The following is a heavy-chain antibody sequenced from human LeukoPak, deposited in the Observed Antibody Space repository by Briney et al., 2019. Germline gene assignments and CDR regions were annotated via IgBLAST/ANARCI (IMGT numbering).Heavy chain of an antibody. CDR1: GYTFTNYG. CDR2: INTNTGNP. CDR3: ARSYGAFEGATYYYYGMDV. Sequence: ASVKVSCKASGYTFTNYGLSWVRQAPGQGLEWMGWINTNTGNPKSAQGFTERFVFSLDASVSTAYLQISSLKAADTAVYYCARSYGAFEGATYYYYGMDVWAKGPRSPSP. V-gene: IGHV7-4-1*02. J-gene: IGHJ6*02. D-gene: IGHD3-10*01.